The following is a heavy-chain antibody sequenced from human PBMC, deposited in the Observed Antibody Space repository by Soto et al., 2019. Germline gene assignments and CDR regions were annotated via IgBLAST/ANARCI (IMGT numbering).Heavy chain of an antibody. Sequence: RGGCWGCKRQPPGKGLEWIGSISYSGSTYYNPSLKSRVTISVDTSKNQFSLKLSSVTAADTAVYYCARHISYYDFWSGYSTNDDAFDIWGQGTMVTV. CDR3: ARHISYYDFWSGYSTNDDAFDI. J-gene: IGHJ3*02. V-gene: IGHV4-39*01. CDR1: RGGC. CDR2: ISYSGST. D-gene: IGHD3-3*01.